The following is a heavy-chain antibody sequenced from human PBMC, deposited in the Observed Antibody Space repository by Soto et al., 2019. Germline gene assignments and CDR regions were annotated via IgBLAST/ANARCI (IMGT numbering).Heavy chain of an antibody. CDR1: GFTFNNYA. J-gene: IGHJ4*02. D-gene: IGHD6-19*01. CDR2: ISGSGSST. Sequence: GSLRLSCEASGFTFNNYAMTWVRQTPGKGLQWVSTISGSGSSTFYADSVRGRFTISRDNSKNTLYLQMNSLRAEDTALYYCAKEKIASTVADFFDYWGQGTLVTVS. V-gene: IGHV3-23*01. CDR3: AKEKIASTVADFFDY.